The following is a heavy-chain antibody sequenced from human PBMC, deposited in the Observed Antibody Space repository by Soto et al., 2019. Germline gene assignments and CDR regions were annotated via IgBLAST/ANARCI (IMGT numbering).Heavy chain of an antibody. J-gene: IGHJ4*02. D-gene: IGHD2-2*01. Sequence: EVQLVESGGSVVRPGGSLRLSCAASGFTFDNYGMSWVRQAPGKGLEWVSSSNWNGGRTGYGDSVKGRFTISRDNAKNSLYLQMNSLTAEDTALYYCARESGRQLLSRHFDYWGQGTLVTVSS. V-gene: IGHV3-20*04. CDR2: SNWNGGRT. CDR1: GFTFDNYG. CDR3: ARESGRQLLSRHFDY.